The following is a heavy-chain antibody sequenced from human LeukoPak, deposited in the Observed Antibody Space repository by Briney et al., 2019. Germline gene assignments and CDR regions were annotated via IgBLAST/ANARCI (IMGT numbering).Heavy chain of an antibody. CDR3: ARRGRGLRYYFDSSGYYVFDS. Sequence: SETLSLTCAVYGGSFRGYCWRWIRQPPGKGLEWIGEINHSGSTNNNPSLKSRVMISIDTSKNQFSLKLRSVTAADTAVYYCARRGRGLRYYFDSSGYYVFDSWGQGDLVTVSS. CDR1: GGSFRGYC. CDR2: INHSGST. D-gene: IGHD3-22*01. J-gene: IGHJ4*02. V-gene: IGHV4-34*01.